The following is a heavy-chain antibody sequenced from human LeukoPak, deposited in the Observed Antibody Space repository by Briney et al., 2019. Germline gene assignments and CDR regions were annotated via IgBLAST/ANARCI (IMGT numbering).Heavy chain of an antibody. CDR2: IYPGDSDT. CDR3: TRRGNYYVSDY. V-gene: IGHV5-51*01. D-gene: IGHD1-26*01. J-gene: IGHJ4*02. Sequence: GESLKISCKGSGYTFSNYWIGWVRQMPGKGLEWMGIIYPGDSDTRYSPSFQGQVTFSADKSINTAYLQWSSLKASDTAIYYCTRRGNYYVSDYWGQGTLVIVSS. CDR1: GYTFSNYW.